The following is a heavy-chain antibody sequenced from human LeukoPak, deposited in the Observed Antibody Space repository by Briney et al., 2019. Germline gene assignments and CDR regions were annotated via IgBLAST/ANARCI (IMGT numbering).Heavy chain of an antibody. CDR1: GFTFSSYS. CDR3: AREGWGYGMDV. J-gene: IGHJ6*02. Sequence: GGSLRLSCAASGFTFSSYSMNWVRQAPGKGLEWVSSISSSSSYIYYADSVKGRFTISRDNAKNSLYLQMNSLRAEDTAVYYCAREGWGYGMDVWGQGTTVTVSS. CDR2: ISSSSSYI. D-gene: IGHD3-16*01. V-gene: IGHV3-21*01.